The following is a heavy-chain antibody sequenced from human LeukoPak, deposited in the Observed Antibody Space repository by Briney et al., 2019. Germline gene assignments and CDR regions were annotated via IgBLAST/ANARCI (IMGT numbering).Heavy chain of an antibody. J-gene: IGHJ5*02. CDR2: INHSGST. CDR3: ARRRHGFDP. V-gene: IGHV4-34*01. CDR1: GGSFSGYY. Sequence: SETLSLTCAVYGGSFSGYYWSWIRQPPGKGLEWIGEINHSGSTNYNPSLKSRVTISVDTSKNQFSLKLSSVTAADTAVYYRARRRHGFDPWGQGTLVTVSS.